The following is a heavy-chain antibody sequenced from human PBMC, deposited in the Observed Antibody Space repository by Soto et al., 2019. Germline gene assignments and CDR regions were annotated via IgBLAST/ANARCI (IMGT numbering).Heavy chain of an antibody. CDR1: GGSISSDSW. V-gene: IGHV4-4*02. J-gene: IGHJ4*02. CDR2: SHDGGTT. Sequence: QVQLQESGPGLVKPSETLSLTCVVSGGSISSDSWWSWVRQSPEKGLEWIGESHDGGTTHYNPSLESRLTVSMDKSKNQLSLKLNSVTAADTAVYYCAKNRGFSQGDWGQGTLVTVSS. D-gene: IGHD5-18*01. CDR3: AKNRGFSQGD.